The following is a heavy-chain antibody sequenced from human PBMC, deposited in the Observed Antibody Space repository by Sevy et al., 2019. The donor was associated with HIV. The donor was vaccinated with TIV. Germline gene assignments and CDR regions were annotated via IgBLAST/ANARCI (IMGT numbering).Heavy chain of an antibody. Sequence: ASVKVSCKVSGSTLTKLSMHWVRQAPGKGLEWMGRFDPEDGETIYARKFQGRFTMTEDTSTDTAYMVLTTLGSEDTAVYHCDSAREYYSDNSGYFDYWGQGTRVTVSS. CDR1: GSTLTKLS. J-gene: IGHJ4*02. V-gene: IGHV1-24*01. CDR2: FDPEDGET. D-gene: IGHD3-22*01. CDR3: DSAREYYSDNSGYFDY.